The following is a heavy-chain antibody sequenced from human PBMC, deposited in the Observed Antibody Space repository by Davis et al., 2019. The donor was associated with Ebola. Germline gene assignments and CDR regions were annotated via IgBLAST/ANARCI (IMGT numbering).Heavy chain of an antibody. CDR1: GFTFTSYA. D-gene: IGHD4-17*01. CDR2: ASGSGDNT. Sequence: GESLKTSSASSGFTFTSYAMTWLRQAPGKGVEWVSSASGSGDNTYHAGSVKCRLTISRDNTKNTLYLQMNSLRREDTAAYYCARLYTDYGIYYGLDLWGKGTTVTVSS. J-gene: IGHJ6*04. CDR3: ARLYTDYGIYYGLDL. V-gene: IGHV3-23*01.